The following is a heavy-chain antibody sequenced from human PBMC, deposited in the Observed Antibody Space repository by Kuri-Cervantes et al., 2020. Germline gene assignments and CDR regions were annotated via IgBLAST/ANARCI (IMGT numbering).Heavy chain of an antibody. Sequence: GGSLRLSCAASGFTFDDYAMHWVRQAPGKGLEWVSGISWNSGSIGYADSVKGRFTISRDNAKNTLYLQMNSLRAEDTAVYYCARLGIAAAGTPDDYWGQGTLVTVSS. CDR3: ARLGIAAAGTPDDY. CDR2: ISWNSGSI. V-gene: IGHV3-9*01. J-gene: IGHJ4*02. D-gene: IGHD6-13*01. CDR1: GFTFDDYA.